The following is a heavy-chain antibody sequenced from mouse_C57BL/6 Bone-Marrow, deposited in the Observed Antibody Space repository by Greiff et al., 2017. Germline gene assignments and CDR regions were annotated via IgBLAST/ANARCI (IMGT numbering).Heavy chain of an antibody. J-gene: IGHJ2*01. CDR2: INPSTGGT. D-gene: IGHD1-1*01. CDR3: ARDYGSSY. V-gene: IGHV1-42*01. Sequence: VHVKQSGPELVKPGASVKISCKASGYSFTGYYMNWVKQSPEKSLEWIGEINPSTGGTTYNQKFKAKATLTVDKSSSTAYMQLKSLTSEDSAVYYCARDYGSSYWGQGTTLTVSS. CDR1: GYSFTGYY.